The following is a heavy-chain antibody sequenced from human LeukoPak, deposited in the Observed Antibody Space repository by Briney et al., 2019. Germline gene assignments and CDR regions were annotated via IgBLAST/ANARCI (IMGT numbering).Heavy chain of an antibody. CDR3: AKARIEVATTENWFYP. CDR1: GFTFVDYA. Sequence: GRSLRLSCAASGFTFVDYAMHWVRQAPGKGLEWDSGISWNSGSIGYADSVKGRFTISRDNAKNSLYLQMNSLRAEDTALYYCAKARIEVATTENWFYPWGQGTLVTVSS. D-gene: IGHD6-19*01. CDR2: ISWNSGSI. J-gene: IGHJ5*02. V-gene: IGHV3-9*01.